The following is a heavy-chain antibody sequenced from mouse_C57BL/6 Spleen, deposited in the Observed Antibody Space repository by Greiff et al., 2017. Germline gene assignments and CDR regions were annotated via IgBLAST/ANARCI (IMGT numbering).Heavy chain of an antibody. CDR1: GYTFTDYN. CDR2: INPNNGGT. V-gene: IGHV1-18*01. Sequence: VQLQQSGPELVKPGASVKIPCKASGYTFTDYNMDWVKQSHGKSLEWIGDINPNNGGTIYNQKFKGKATLTVDKSSSTAYMELRSLTSEDTAVYYCARTGYYYGSSYVDYAMDYGGQGTSVTVSS. CDR3: ARTGYYYGSSYVDYAMDY. J-gene: IGHJ4*01. D-gene: IGHD1-1*01.